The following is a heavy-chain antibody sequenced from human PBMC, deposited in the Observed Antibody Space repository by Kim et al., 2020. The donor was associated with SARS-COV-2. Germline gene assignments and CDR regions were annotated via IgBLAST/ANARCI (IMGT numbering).Heavy chain of an antibody. CDR3: ATDRCSGGSCYSNYYYYYGMDV. D-gene: IGHD2-15*01. CDR1: GGTFSSYA. V-gene: IGHV1-69*13. Sequence: SVKVSCKASGGTFSSYAISWVRQAPGQGLEWMGGIIPIFGTANYAQKFQGRVTITADESTSTAYMELSSLRSEDTAVYYCATDRCSGGSCYSNYYYYYGMDVWGQGTTVTVSS. CDR2: IIPIFGTA. J-gene: IGHJ6*02.